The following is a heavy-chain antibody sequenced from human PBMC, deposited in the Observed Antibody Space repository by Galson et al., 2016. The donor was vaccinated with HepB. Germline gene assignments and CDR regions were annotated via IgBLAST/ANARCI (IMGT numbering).Heavy chain of an antibody. CDR1: GFTFNSHS. CDR2: ITTGGNYK. V-gene: IGHV3-21*01. CDR3: ARGLSGCSYGKIDY. J-gene: IGHJ4*02. D-gene: IGHD5-18*01. Sequence: SLRLSCAGSGFTFNSHSINWVRQAPGKGLEWVSSITTGGNYKYYADSVKGRFTISRDSAKPSLYLQMNSLRAEATAVYYCARGLSGCSYGKIDYWGQGTLVIVSS.